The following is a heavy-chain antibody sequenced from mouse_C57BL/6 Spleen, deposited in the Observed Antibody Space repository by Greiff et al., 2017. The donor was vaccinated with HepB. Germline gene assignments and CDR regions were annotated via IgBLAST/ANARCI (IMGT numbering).Heavy chain of an antibody. D-gene: IGHD4-1*01. J-gene: IGHJ2*01. CDR2: IRNKANGYTT. V-gene: IGHV7-3*01. Sequence: EVKLVESGGGLVQPGGSLSLSCAASGFTFTDYYMSWVRQPPGKALEWLGFIRNKANGYTTEYSASVKGRFTISRDNSQSILYLQMNALRAEDSATYYCARYPLTAYYFDYWGQGTTLTVSS. CDR1: GFTFTDYY. CDR3: ARYPLTAYYFDY.